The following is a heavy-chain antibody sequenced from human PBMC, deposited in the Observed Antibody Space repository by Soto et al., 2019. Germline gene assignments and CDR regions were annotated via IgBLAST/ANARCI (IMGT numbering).Heavy chain of an antibody. CDR1: GYSFTSYW. CDR3: ARLGYSMTYYYYYGMDV. V-gene: IGHV5-10-1*03. Sequence: EVQLVQSGAEVKKPGESLRISCKGSGYSFTSYWISWVRQMPGKGLEWMGRIDPSDSYTNYSPSFQGHVTISADKSISTAYLQWSSLKASDTAMYYCARLGYSMTYYYYYGMDVWGQGTTVTVSS. D-gene: IGHD6-13*01. CDR2: IDPSDSYT. J-gene: IGHJ6*02.